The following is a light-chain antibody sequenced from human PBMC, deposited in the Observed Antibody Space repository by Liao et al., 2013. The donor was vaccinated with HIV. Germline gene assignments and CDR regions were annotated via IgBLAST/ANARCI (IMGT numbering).Light chain of an antibody. CDR1: ALPKQY. V-gene: IGLV3-25*02. CDR3: QAWDSSSSYV. J-gene: IGLJ1*01. Sequence: SYELTQPPSVSVSPGQTARIPCSGDALPKQYANWYQQKPGQAPVLVIYKDSERPSGIPERFSGSSSGTTATLTISGTQAMDEADYYCQAWDSSSSYVFGTGTKVTVL. CDR2: KDS.